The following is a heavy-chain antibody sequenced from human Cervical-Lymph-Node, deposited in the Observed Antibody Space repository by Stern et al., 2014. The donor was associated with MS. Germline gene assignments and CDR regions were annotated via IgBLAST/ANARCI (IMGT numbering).Heavy chain of an antibody. CDR2: IYYSGST. CDR3: STVTTWDYYYGMDV. J-gene: IGHJ6*02. CDR1: GGSISSSSYY. D-gene: IGHD4-17*01. Sequence: QVQLQESGPGLVKPSETLSLTCTVSGGSISSSSYYWGWIRQPPGKGLEWIGSIYYSGSTYYNPSLKSLVTISVDTSKNQFSLKLSSVPAADTAVYYCSTVTTWDYYYGMDVWGQGTTVTVSS. V-gene: IGHV4-39*01.